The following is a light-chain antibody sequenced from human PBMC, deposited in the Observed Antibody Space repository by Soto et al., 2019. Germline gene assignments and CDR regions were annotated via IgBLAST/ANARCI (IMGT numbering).Light chain of an antibody. V-gene: IGKV3-20*01. CDR2: GAS. Sequence: ESVLTQSPGTLSLSPGERATLSCRASQSVSSSFLAWYQLKPGQAPRLLIYGASSRATGIPDRFSGSGSGTDFTLTISRLDPEDFAVYCCQQYDSSPLTFGQVTRVEIK. J-gene: IGKJ1*01. CDR3: QQYDSSPLT. CDR1: QSVSSSF.